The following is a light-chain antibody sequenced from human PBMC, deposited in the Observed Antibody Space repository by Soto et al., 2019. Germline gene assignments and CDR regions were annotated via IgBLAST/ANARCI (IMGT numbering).Light chain of an antibody. CDR1: QSVSISS. CDR3: QQHSSWPRT. J-gene: IGKJ4*02. Sequence: IVLSQSPGTLSLSPGERATLSCRASQSVSISSLAWYQQKPGQAPRLLIYDASNRATGIPDRFSGSGSGTDFTLTISRLEPEDFAVYYCQQHSSWPRTFGGGTKVDIK. V-gene: IGKV3-20*01. CDR2: DAS.